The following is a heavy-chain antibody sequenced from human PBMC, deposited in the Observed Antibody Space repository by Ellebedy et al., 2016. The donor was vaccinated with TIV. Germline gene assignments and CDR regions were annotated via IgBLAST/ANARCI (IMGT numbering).Heavy chain of an antibody. D-gene: IGHD3-16*01. J-gene: IGHJ5*01. CDR1: GGSISRTTYY. CDR2: IYYRGTT. CDR3: ARQRDLAYDS. V-gene: IGHV4-39*01. Sequence: SETLSLXCTVSGGSISRTTYYWGWIRQPPGKGLEWIGSIYYRGTTYYNPSLKSRLIIPVDTSKNQFSLNLTSVTAADTAVYYCARQRDLAYDSWGQGILVTVSS.